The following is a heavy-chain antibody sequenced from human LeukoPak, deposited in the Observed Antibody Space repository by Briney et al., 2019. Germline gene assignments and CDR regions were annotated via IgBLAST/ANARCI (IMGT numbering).Heavy chain of an antibody. D-gene: IGHD2/OR15-2a*01. V-gene: IGHV4-59*08. J-gene: IGHJ4*02. Sequence: PSETLSLTCTVSGGSISNYYWSWIRQPPGRGLEWIGYIYFSGSTNYNPSLKSRVTISLDTSKNQFSLKLSSVTAADTAVYYCATLLSTWPPDYWGQGTLVTVSS. CDR2: IYFSGST. CDR3: ATLLSTWPPDY. CDR1: GGSISNYY.